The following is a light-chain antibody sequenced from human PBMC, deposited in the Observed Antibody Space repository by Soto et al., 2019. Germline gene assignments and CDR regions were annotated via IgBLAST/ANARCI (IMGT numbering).Light chain of an antibody. CDR2: GAS. CDR1: QSVSSSY. J-gene: IGKJ5*01. CDR3: QQANRFPIT. V-gene: IGKV3-20*01. Sequence: IVLTQSPGTLSLSPGERATLSCRASQSVSSSYLAWYQQKPGQAPRLLIYGASSRATGIPDRFSGSGSGTDFTLTISSLQPEDFATYYCQQANRFPITFGQGTRLEIK.